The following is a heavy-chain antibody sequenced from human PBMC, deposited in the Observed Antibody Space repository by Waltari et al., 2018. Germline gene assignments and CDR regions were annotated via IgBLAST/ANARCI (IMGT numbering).Heavy chain of an antibody. J-gene: IGHJ4*02. D-gene: IGHD1-26*01. CDR1: GGSISSYY. CDR2: IPYSGGT. CDR3: ARTVGATRGGFDY. Sequence: QVQLQESGPGLVKPSETLSLTCTVSGGSISSYYWSWIRQPPGKGLEWIGYIPYSGGTYYNPTLKSRVTISVDTSKNQFSLKLSSVTAADTAVYYCARTVGATRGGFDYWGQGTLVTVSS. V-gene: IGHV4-59*08.